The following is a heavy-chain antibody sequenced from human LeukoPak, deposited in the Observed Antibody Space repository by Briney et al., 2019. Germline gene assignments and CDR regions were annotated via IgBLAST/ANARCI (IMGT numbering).Heavy chain of an antibody. CDR1: GYTFTSYY. V-gene: IGHV1-46*01. CDR3: AREPRWLQTTQTNDAFDI. Sequence: ASVKVSCKASGYTFTSYYMHWVRQAPGQGLEWMGIINPSGGSTSYARKFQGRVTMTRDTSTSTVYMELSSLRSEDTAVYYCAREPRWLQTTQTNDAFDIWAKGQWSPSLQ. J-gene: IGHJ3*02. CDR2: INPSGGST. D-gene: IGHD5-24*01.